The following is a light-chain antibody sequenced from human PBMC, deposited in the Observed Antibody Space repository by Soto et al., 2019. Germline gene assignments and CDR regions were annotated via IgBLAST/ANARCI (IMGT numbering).Light chain of an antibody. CDR2: DAS. V-gene: IGKV3-11*01. CDR1: LSVTNY. Sequence: EIVLSQSAAALSLSPGERATLSCRASLSVTNYLAWYQQKPGQAPRLLIYDASNRATGVPPRFSGSGTGTDFTLTISSLEPEDSAVYYCQQRSNWPRTFGQGTKVDNK. CDR3: QQRSNWPRT. J-gene: IGKJ1*01.